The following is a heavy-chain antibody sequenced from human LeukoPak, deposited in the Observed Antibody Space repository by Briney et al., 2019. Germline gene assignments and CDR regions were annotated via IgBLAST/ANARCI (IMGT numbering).Heavy chain of an antibody. V-gene: IGHV4-34*01. CDR1: GGSFSGDF. D-gene: IGHD3-10*01. J-gene: IGHJ4*02. CDR2: INHGGST. CDR3: ARGLLGYYGSGYQFDY. Sequence: SETLSLTCAVYGGSFSGDFWSWIRQSPGKGLEWIGEINHGGSTTYNPSLKSRVTISVDTSKNQISLKLSSVTAADTAVYYCARGLLGYYGSGYQFDYWGQGTLVTVSS.